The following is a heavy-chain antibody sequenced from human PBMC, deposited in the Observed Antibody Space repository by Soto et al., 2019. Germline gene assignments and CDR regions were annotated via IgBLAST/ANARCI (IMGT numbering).Heavy chain of an antibody. CDR1: GGSISSNY. D-gene: IGHD3-9*01. CDR3: ARHSPDFDWLSQFDY. V-gene: IGHV4-59*08. Sequence: SSETLSLTCTVSGGSISSNYWGWIRQAPGKGLEWIGYIFYFGSTNYNPSLKSRVTLSIDTSKNQLSLKLSSVTAADTAVYYCARHSPDFDWLSQFDYWGQGTLVTVSS. CDR2: IFYFGST. J-gene: IGHJ4*02.